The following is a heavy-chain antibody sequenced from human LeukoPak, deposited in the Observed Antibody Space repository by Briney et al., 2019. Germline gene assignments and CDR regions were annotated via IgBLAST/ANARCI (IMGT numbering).Heavy chain of an antibody. CDR3: ARGIPEYHLDD. CDR1: GYTFTSYD. J-gene: IGHJ4*02. CDR2: MNPNSGNT. D-gene: IGHD6-6*01. Sequence: ASVKLSCKASGYTFTSYDINWVRHATAQGLEWMGCMNPNSGNTGYAQKFQGRVTMTRTTSISTAYMELSSISSEATAVYYCARGIPEYHLDDWGQGSLVTVSS. V-gene: IGHV1-8*01.